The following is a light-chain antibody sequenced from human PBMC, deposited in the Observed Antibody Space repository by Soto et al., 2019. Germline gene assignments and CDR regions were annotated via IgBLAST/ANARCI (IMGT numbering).Light chain of an antibody. CDR1: NSDVGAYNY. CDR3: GAYTNSNTRV. Sequence: QSVLTQPASVSGSPGQSITISCTGTNSDVGAYNYVSWYQQHPGKAPKLMIYDVTNRPSGVSDRFSGSKSGNTASLTISGLQAEDEADYYCGAYTNSNTRVFGTGTKLTVL. J-gene: IGLJ1*01. CDR2: DVT. V-gene: IGLV2-14*01.